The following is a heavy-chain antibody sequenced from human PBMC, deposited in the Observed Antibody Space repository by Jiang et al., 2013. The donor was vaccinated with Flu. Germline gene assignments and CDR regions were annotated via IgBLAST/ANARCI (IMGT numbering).Heavy chain of an antibody. CDR3: ARDSSRYCSGGTCYGGFDY. J-gene: IGHJ4*02. CDR1: SGA. Sequence: SGAWNWLRQSPSRGLEWLGRTYYQSKWYSDYAVSVKSRITINPDTSMNQFSLQMNSVTAEDTAVYYCARDSSRYCSGGTCYGGFDYWGQGALVTVSS. CDR2: TYYQSKWYS. V-gene: IGHV6-1*01. D-gene: IGHD2-15*01.